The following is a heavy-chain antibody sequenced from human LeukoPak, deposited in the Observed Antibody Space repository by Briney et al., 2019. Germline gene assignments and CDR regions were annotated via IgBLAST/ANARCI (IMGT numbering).Heavy chain of an antibody. CDR2: IYYSGST. Sequence: SETLSLTCTVSGGSISSGDYYWSWIRQPPGKGLEWIGYIYYSGSTYYNPSLKSRVTISVDTSKNQFSLKLSSVTAADTAVYYCARDEFLGWLSPPYYGMDVWGQGTTVTVSS. CDR1: GGSISSGDYY. CDR3: ARDEFLGWLSPPYYGMDV. V-gene: IGHV4-30-4*01. D-gene: IGHD3-3*01. J-gene: IGHJ6*02.